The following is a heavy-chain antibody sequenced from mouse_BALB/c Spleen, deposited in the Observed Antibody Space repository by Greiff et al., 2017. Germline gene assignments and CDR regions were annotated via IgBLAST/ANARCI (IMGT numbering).Heavy chain of an antibody. D-gene: IGHD1-1*01. CDR1: GDSITSGY. Sequence: EVKLVESGPSLVKPSQTLSLTCSVTGDSITSGYWNWIRKFPGNKLEYMGYISYSGSTYYNPSLKSRISITRDTSKNQYYLQLNSVTTEDTATCYCARSLHYGSRGNAMDYWGQGTSVTVSS. V-gene: IGHV3-8*02. CDR2: ISYSGST. J-gene: IGHJ4*01. CDR3: ARSLHYGSRGNAMDY.